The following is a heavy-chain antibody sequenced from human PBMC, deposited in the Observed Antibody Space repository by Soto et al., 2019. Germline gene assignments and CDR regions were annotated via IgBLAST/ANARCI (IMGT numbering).Heavy chain of an antibody. D-gene: IGHD6-13*01. CDR3: ASDSSPYYGMDV. CDR1: GGSISSGGYS. V-gene: IGHV4-30-2*01. Sequence: PSETPSLTCAVSGGSISSGGYSWSWIRQPPGKGLEWIGYIYHSGSTYYNPSLKSRVTISVDRSKNQFSLKLSSVTAADTAVYYCASDSSPYYGMDVWGQGTTVTVSS. CDR2: IYHSGST. J-gene: IGHJ6*02.